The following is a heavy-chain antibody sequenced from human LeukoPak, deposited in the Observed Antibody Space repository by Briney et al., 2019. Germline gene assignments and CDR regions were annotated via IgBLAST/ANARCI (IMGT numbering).Heavy chain of an antibody. V-gene: IGHV3-11*01. J-gene: IGHJ6*02. CDR1: GFTFSDYY. D-gene: IGHD3-10*01. Sequence: GGSLRLSCAASGFTFSDYYMSWIRQAPGKGLEWVSYISSSGSTIYYADSVKGRFTISRDNAKNSLYLQMNSLRAEDTAVYYCARVEYYGSGSYYSSYYYYYYSMDVWGQGTTVTVSS. CDR2: ISSSGSTI. CDR3: ARVEYYGSGSYYSSYYYYYYSMDV.